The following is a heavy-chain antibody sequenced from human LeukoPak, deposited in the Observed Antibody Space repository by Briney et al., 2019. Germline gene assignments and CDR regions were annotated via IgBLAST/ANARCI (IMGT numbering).Heavy chain of an antibody. D-gene: IGHD5-24*01. CDR3: TRVGYIDEGIDY. Sequence: GGSLRLSCAASGFTFWSYAMSWVRQAPGKGLEWVANIKQDGSKKSYVDSVKGRFTISRDNAKNSLYLQMNSLRAEDTAIYYCTRVGYIDEGIDYWGQGTLVTVSS. CDR1: GFTFWSYA. CDR2: IKQDGSKK. V-gene: IGHV3-7*04. J-gene: IGHJ4*02.